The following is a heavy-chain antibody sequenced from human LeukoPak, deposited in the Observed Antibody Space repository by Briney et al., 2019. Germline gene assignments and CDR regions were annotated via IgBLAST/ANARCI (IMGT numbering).Heavy chain of an antibody. CDR3: ASLAVAGNYYYYYYYMDV. CDR1: GFTFSSYS. D-gene: IGHD6-19*01. CDR2: ITSSSSYI. V-gene: IGHV3-21*01. Sequence: PRGTLRLSCAASGFTFSSYSMNWVRQAPGKGLEWVSSITSSSSYIYYADSVKGRFTISRDNAKNSLYLQMNSLRAEDTAVYYCASLAVAGNYYYYYYYMDVWGKGTTVTVSS. J-gene: IGHJ6*03.